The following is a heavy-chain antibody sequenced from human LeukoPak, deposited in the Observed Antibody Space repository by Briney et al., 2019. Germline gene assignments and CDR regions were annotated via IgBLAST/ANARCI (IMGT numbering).Heavy chain of an antibody. D-gene: IGHD3-22*01. CDR2: ISEDGGAR. CDR1: GFTFSAYA. Sequence: GGSLRLSCAASGFTFSAYAMSWVRQAPGKGLEWVSAISEDGGARLYADSVEGRLTISRDNSENTVSLQVNSLRAGDTAVYFCAKESPPHRGYYFDSWGRGTLITVSS. V-gene: IGHV3-23*01. J-gene: IGHJ4*02. CDR3: AKESPPHRGYYFDS.